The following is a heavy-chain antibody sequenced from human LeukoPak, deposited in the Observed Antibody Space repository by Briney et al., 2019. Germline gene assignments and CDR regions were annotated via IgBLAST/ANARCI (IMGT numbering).Heavy chain of an antibody. CDR1: GFTFSSYG. V-gene: IGHV3-48*03. CDR3: AREGSIVY. J-gene: IGHJ4*02. CDR2: ISSSGTTM. D-gene: IGHD5/OR15-5a*01. Sequence: GGSLRLSCAASGFTFSSYGLNWVRQAPGKGLEWVSYISSSGTTMYYADSVKGRFTISRDNAKNSLSLQMNSLRAEDTAVYYCAREGSIVYWGQGTLVTVSS.